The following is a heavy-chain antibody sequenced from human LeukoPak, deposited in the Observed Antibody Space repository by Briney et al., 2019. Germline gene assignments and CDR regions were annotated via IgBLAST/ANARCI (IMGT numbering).Heavy chain of an antibody. J-gene: IGHJ4*02. Sequence: GESLKISCKGSGYSFTSYWIGWVRQMPGKGLEWMGIIYPGDSDTRYSPSFQGQVTISADKSISTAYLQWSSLKASDTAMYYCAGHSLKQWLPPGYWGQGTLVTVSS. D-gene: IGHD6-19*01. CDR1: GYSFTSYW. CDR2: IYPGDSDT. V-gene: IGHV5-51*01. CDR3: AGHSLKQWLPPGY.